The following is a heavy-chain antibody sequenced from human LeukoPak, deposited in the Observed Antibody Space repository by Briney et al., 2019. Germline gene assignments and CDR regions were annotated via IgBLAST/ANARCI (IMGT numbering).Heavy chain of an antibody. Sequence: GGSLRLSCAASGFTFSTYTMNWVRQAPGKGLEWLSYISSSSNSIYYADSVKGRFTISRDNAKNSLYLQMNSLRAEDTAVYYCAKDNYGSGSYGDYWGQGTLVTVSS. CDR2: ISSSSNSI. J-gene: IGHJ4*02. CDR1: GFTFSTYT. CDR3: AKDNYGSGSYGDY. V-gene: IGHV3-48*01. D-gene: IGHD3-10*01.